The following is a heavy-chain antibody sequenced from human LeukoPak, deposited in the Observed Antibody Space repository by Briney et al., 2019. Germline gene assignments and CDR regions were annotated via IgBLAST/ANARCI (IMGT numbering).Heavy chain of an antibody. CDR2: IYTSGST. J-gene: IGHJ5*02. CDR3: ARGKYSSSSGYWFDP. Sequence: SETPSPTCTAPGGSISSYYWSWIRQPARKGPEGIGRIYTSGSTNYNPSLKSRVTMSVDTSKNQFSLKLSSVAAADTAVYYCARGKYSSSSGYWFDPWGQGTLVTVSS. D-gene: IGHD6-6*01. CDR1: GGSISSYY. V-gene: IGHV4-4*07.